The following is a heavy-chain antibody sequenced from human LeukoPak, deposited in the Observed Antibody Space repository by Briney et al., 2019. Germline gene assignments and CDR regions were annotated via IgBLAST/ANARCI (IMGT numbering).Heavy chain of an antibody. J-gene: IGHJ4*02. D-gene: IGHD6-13*01. CDR1: GGSISSSSYY. V-gene: IGHV4-39*07. Sequence: PSETLSLTCTVSGGSISSSSYYWSWIRQPPGKGLEWIGSIYYSGSTYYNPSLKSRVTISVDTSKNQFSLKLSSVTAADTAVYYCARSHSSSWYFDYWGQGTLVTVSS. CDR2: IYYSGST. CDR3: ARSHSSSWYFDY.